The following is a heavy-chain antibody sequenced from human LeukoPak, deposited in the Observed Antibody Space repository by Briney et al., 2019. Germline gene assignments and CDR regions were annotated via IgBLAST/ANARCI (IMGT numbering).Heavy chain of an antibody. CDR1: GGSISSYY. D-gene: IGHD3-22*01. CDR2: IYYSGST. J-gene: IGHJ5*02. V-gene: IGHV4-59*01. CDR3: ARRTRAYYYDSSGYFVP. Sequence: SEPLSLTCTVSGGSISSYYWSWIRQPPGKGLEWIGYIYYSGSTNYNPSLKSRVTISVDTSKNQFSLKLSSVTAADTAVYYCARRTRAYYYDSSGYFVPCGQGTKVSVSS.